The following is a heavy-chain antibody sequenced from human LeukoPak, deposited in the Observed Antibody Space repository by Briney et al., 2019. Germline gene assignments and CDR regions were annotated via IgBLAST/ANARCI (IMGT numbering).Heavy chain of an antibody. V-gene: IGHV1-69*05. Sequence: SVKVSCKASGGTFSSYAISWVRQAPGRGLEWMGRIIPIFGTANYAQKFQGRVTITTDESTSTAYMELSSLRSEDTAVYYCASGGGSSSWYSPSPEDYWGQGTLVTVSS. D-gene: IGHD6-13*01. CDR3: ASGGGSSSWYSPSPEDY. CDR1: GGTFSSYA. CDR2: IIPIFGTA. J-gene: IGHJ4*02.